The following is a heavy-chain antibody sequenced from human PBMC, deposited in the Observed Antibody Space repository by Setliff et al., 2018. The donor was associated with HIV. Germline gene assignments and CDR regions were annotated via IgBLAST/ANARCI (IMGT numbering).Heavy chain of an antibody. J-gene: IGHJ3*01. Sequence: TLSLTCTVSGGSISSGGHYWNWIRQHPGKGREWIGYIHYSGSTYYNPSLKSRVTISRDTSRNQLSLKLSSVNVTDTAVYYCAREEDSSGYYGKDAFDVWGQGTLVTVSS. CDR1: GGSISSGGHY. CDR2: IHYSGST. CDR3: AREEDSSGYYGKDAFDV. V-gene: IGHV4-31*03. D-gene: IGHD3-22*01.